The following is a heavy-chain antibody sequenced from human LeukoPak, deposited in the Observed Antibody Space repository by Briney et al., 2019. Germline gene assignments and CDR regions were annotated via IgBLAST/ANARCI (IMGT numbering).Heavy chain of an antibody. D-gene: IGHD6-13*01. V-gene: IGHV3-23*01. J-gene: IGHJ4*02. CDR1: GFTFSNHA. Sequence: GGSLRLSCAASGFTFSNHAMSWVRQAPGKGLDWVSAITGSGGSTYYADSVKGRFTISRDNSKNTLYLQMNSLRAEDTAVYYCASRAAGTTHFVFDYWGQGTLVTVSS. CDR2: ITGSGGST. CDR3: ASRAAGTTHFVFDY.